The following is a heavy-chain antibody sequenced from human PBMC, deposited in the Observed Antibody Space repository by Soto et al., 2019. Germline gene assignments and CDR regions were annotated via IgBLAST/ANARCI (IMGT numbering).Heavy chain of an antibody. Sequence: SETLSLTCAVYGGSFSGYYWSWIRQPPGKGLEWIGEINHSGSTNYNPSLKSRVTISVDTSKDQFSLKLSSVPAADTAVYYCARGRGAYYYYYGMDVWGQGTTVTVS. D-gene: IGHD3-10*01. CDR3: ARGRGAYYYYYGMDV. CDR1: GGSFSGYY. V-gene: IGHV4-34*01. J-gene: IGHJ6*02. CDR2: INHSGST.